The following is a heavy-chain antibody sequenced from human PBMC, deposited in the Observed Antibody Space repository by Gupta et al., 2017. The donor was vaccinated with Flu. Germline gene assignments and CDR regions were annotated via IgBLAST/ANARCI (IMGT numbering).Heavy chain of an antibody. CDR3: AKGAHDRKCRWFDS. J-gene: IGHJ5*01. D-gene: IGHD1-1*01. Sequence: YADAVRGRFTIFKGSDKNSLYLQMNSLGAEDTAVYYCAKGAHDRKCRWFDSWGQGTLVSVSS. V-gene: IGHV3-11*06.